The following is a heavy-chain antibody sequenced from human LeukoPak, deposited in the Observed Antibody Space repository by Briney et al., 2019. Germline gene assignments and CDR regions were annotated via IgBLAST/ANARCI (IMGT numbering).Heavy chain of an antibody. CDR1: EFTFSRYW. J-gene: IGHJ4*02. CDR3: ARKRPNYFDY. CDR2: INLDGSQK. V-gene: IGHV3-7*01. Sequence: GGSLRLSCAASEFTFSRYWMAWVRQAPGKGPEWVANINLDGSQKYYVDSVKGRFTISRDNAENSPYLQMNSLRAEDTALYYCARKRPNYFDYWGQGTLVTVSS.